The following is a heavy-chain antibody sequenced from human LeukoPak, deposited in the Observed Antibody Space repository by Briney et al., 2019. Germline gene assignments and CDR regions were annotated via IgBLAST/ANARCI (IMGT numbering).Heavy chain of an antibody. CDR1: GFTFSSYA. CDR3: ARVGHSGSYYFDY. J-gene: IGHJ4*02. V-gene: IGHV3-30*14. D-gene: IGHD3-22*01. CDR2: ISYDGSNK. Sequence: GGSLRLSCAASGFTFSSYAMHWVRQAPGKGLEWVAVISYDGSNKYYADSVKGRFTISRDNSKNTLYLQMNSLRAEDTAVYYCARVGHSGSYYFDYWGQGTLVTVSS.